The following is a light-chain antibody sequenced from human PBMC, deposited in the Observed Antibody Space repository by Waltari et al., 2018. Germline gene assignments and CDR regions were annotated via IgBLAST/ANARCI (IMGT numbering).Light chain of an antibody. CDR2: AAS. CDR1: QGISRY. Sequence: AIWITQSPSSLSASTGDRVTITCRASQGISRYLAWYQQKPGKAPKLLIYAASTLQSGVPSRFSGSGSGTDFTLTISCLQSEDFATYYCQQYYSYPRTFGQGTKLEIK. V-gene: IGKV1-8*01. CDR3: QQYYSYPRT. J-gene: IGKJ2*02.